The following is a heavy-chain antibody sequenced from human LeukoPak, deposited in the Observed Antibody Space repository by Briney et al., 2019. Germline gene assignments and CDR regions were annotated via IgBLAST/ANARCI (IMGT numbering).Heavy chain of an antibody. J-gene: IGHJ4*02. V-gene: IGHV3-7*01. CDR2: IKQDGSEK. CDR3: ARARAREAVADY. Sequence: GGSLRLSCAASGFTFSIYWMSWVRQAPGKGLEWVANIKQDGSEKYYVDSVKGRFTIPRDNAKNSLYLQMNSLRAEDTAVYYCARARAREAVADYWGQGTLVTVSS. CDR1: GFTFSIYW. D-gene: IGHD6-19*01.